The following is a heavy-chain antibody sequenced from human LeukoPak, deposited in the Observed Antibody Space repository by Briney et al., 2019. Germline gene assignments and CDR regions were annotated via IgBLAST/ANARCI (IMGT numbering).Heavy chain of an antibody. D-gene: IGHD6-19*01. CDR2: IGGTGNGA. CDR1: GFAFSSYD. CDR3: ARRVAGQWSYDY. V-gene: IGHV3-23*01. Sequence: PGGSLRLSCAASGFAFSSYDMSWVRQAPGKGLEWVSTIGGTGNGASYADSVEGRFTISRDNTKNMLYLEMSSLSAEDMAVYYCARRVAGQWSYDYWGQGTLVTVSS. J-gene: IGHJ4*02.